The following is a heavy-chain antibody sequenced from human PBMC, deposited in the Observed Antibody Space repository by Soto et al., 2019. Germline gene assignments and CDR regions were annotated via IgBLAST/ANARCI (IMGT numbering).Heavy chain of an antibody. J-gene: IGHJ2*01. D-gene: IGHD3-10*01. Sequence: EVQLVESGGGLVQPGGSLRLSCAASGFTFSPYDMHWVRQVTGKGLEWDSAIGTTGDTYYPASVKGRFTISREDAKSTLYLQMNSLRAGDTAVYYCARDATSGSGGGPDWYFDLWGRGTLVTVSS. CDR1: GFTFSPYD. V-gene: IGHV3-13*04. CDR3: ARDATSGSGGGPDWYFDL. CDR2: IGTTGDT.